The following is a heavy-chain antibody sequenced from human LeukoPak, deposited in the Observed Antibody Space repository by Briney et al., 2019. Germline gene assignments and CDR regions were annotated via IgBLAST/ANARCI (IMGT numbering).Heavy chain of an antibody. CDR1: GFTFSSHW. V-gene: IGHV3-74*01. Sequence: GGSLRLSCAASGFTFSSHWVHWVRQAPGKGLVWVSRINRDRSTTGYADSVKGRFTISRDNAKNTLYLQMEGLRAEDTAVYYCGRVRTMGTTYGAFDMWGQGTMVTVSS. D-gene: IGHD4-17*01. J-gene: IGHJ3*02. CDR2: INRDRSTT. CDR3: GRVRTMGTTYGAFDM.